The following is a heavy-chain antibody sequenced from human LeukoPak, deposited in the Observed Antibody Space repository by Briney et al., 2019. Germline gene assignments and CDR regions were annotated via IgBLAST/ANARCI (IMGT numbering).Heavy chain of an antibody. D-gene: IGHD2-21*02. Sequence: SETLSLTCAVYGGSFTGYYWSWIRHPPGKGVEWIGDINHSGSTNYNPSLKSRVTISVDTSKNQSSRKLSSGTAADTAVYYCARCKVTNYFDYWGQGTRVTVPS. CDR3: ARCKVTNYFDY. CDR2: INHSGST. V-gene: IGHV4-34*01. J-gene: IGHJ4*02. CDR1: GGSFTGYY.